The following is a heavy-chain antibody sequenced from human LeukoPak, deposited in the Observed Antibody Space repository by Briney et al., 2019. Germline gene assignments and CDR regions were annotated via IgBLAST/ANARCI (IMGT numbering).Heavy chain of an antibody. Sequence: SETLSLTCAVHGGPFSGYYWSWTRQPPGKGLEWIGEIHPSGNTNYSPSLKSRVTISADMSKNQFSLNLSSVTAADTAIYYCARGTDHSKVGYWGQGTLVTVSS. J-gene: IGHJ4*02. CDR1: GGPFSGYY. CDR3: ARGTDHSKVGY. CDR2: IHPSGNT. V-gene: IGHV4-34*01. D-gene: IGHD2/OR15-2a*01.